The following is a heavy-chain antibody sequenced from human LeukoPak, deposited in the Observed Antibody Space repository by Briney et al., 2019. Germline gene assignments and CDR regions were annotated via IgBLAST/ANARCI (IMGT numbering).Heavy chain of an antibody. CDR3: ARPLLSLDY. J-gene: IGHJ4*02. V-gene: IGHV3-7*03. Sequence: PGGSLRLSCTASGLTFSDYWMTWVRQAPGKGLEWVANIKQDGSEKYYVDSVKGRFTISRDNAKNSLYLQMNSLRAEDTAVYYCARPLLSLDYWGQGTLVTVSS. CDR2: IKQDGSEK. CDR1: GLTFSDYW. D-gene: IGHD1-26*01.